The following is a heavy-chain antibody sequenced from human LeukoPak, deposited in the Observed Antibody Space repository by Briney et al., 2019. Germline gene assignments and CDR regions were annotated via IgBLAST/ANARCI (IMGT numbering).Heavy chain of an antibody. J-gene: IGHJ5*02. Sequence: GGSLRLSCAASGFTFSSYAMTWVRQAPGKGLEWVSSISGSGGSTYYADSVKGRFTISRDNSKNTLYLQMNSLRAEDTAVYYCARAGGYYDSSGYYSSAWGQGTLVTVSS. CDR1: GFTFSSYA. CDR3: ARAGGYYDSSGYYSSA. D-gene: IGHD3-22*01. CDR2: ISGSGGST. V-gene: IGHV3-23*01.